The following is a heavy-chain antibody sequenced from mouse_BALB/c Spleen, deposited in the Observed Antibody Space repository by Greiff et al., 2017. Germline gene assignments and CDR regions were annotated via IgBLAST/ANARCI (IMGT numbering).Heavy chain of an antibody. CDR2: ISYSGST. CDR3: ARLPPY. V-gene: IGHV3-2*02. Sequence: DVQLQESGPGLVKPSQSLSLTCTVTGYSITSDYAWNWIRQFPGNKLEWMGYISYSGSTSYNPSLKSRISITRDTSKNQFFLQLNSVTTEDTATYYCARLPPYWGQGTLVTVSA. J-gene: IGHJ3*01. CDR1: GYSITSDYA.